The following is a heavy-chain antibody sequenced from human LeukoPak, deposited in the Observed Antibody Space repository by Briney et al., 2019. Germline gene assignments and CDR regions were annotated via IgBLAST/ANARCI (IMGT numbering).Heavy chain of an antibody. V-gene: IGHV3-48*03. D-gene: IGHD1-7*01. CDR2: IGNSGST. Sequence: PGGSLRLSCAAFGFTFSSYEMNWVRQAPGKGLEWVSYIGNSGSTKYADSVRGRFTISRDNTKSSVYLQMNSLRVEDTAVYYCASLWNLPGGNWGQGTLVTVSS. CDR1: GFTFSSYE. CDR3: ASLWNLPGGN. J-gene: IGHJ1*01.